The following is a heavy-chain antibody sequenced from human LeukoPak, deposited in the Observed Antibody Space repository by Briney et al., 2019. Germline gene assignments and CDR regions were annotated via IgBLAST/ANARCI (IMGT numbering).Heavy chain of an antibody. V-gene: IGHV3-21*01. CDR2: ISGTSSYM. CDR3: ARDLHYYGSGP. CDR1: GFTFSSYS. Sequence: PGGSLRLSCAASGFTFSSYSMNWVRQAPGKGLDWVSGISGTSSYMYYGDSVKGRFTVSRDNAKNSLYLQMESLRVEDTAVYYCARDLHYYGSGPWGQGTLVTVSS. J-gene: IGHJ5*02. D-gene: IGHD3-10*01.